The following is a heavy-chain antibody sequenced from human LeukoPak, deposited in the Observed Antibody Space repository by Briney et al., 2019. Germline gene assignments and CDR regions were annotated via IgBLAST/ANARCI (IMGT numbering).Heavy chain of an antibody. CDR2: IYYSGST. CDR1: GGSISSGGYY. J-gene: IGHJ4*02. V-gene: IGHV4-61*08. D-gene: IGHD3-22*01. CDR3: ARRGLYYDSSGYYGY. Sequence: SETLSLTCTVSGGSISSGGYYWTWIRQPPGKGLGWIGYIYYSGSTNYNPSPKSRVTISVDTSKNQFSLKLSSVTAADTAVYYCARRGLYYDSSGYYGYWGQGTLVTVSS.